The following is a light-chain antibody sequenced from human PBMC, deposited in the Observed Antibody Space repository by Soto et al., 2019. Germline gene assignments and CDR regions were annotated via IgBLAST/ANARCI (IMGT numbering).Light chain of an antibody. V-gene: IGLV2-14*03. J-gene: IGLJ1*01. CDR3: SSYTSSYTYV. CDR2: DVS. Sequence: QSALTQPASVSGSPGQSVTISCAGTSSDVGGYNFVSWYQQHPGKAPQLMIYDVSSRPSGVSNRFSGSKSGNTASLTISGLQAEDEDDYYCSSYTSSYTYVFGTGTKVTVL. CDR1: SSDVGGYNF.